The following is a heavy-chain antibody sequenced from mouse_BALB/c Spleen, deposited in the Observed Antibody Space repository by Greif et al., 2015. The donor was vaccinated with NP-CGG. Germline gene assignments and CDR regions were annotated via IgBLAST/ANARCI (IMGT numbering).Heavy chain of an antibody. CDR2: IDPANGNT. D-gene: IGHD4-1*01. J-gene: IGHJ1*01. CDR3: ARWDRYFDV. CDR1: GLNIKDTY. Sequence: VQLQQPGAELVKPGASVKLSCTASGLNIKDTYMHWVKQRPEQGLEWIGRIDPANGNTKYDPKFQGKATITADTSSNTAYLQLSSLTSEDTAVYYCARWDRYFDVWGAGTTVTVSS. V-gene: IGHV14-3*02.